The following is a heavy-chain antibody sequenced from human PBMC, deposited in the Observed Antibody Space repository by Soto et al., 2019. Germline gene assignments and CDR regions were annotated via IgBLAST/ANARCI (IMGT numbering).Heavy chain of an antibody. CDR1: GFNFGFFG. CDR3: GRGNLSFDFDP. V-gene: IGHV3-30*03. Sequence: QIQLVESGGDVVQPGRSLRLSCTASGFNFGFFGMHWVRQAPGKGLEWVAFISADGTNTYYAESVRGRFTLSRDNSMRTGYLQMNTLRDDDTGLYFCGRGNLSFDFDPWGRGTLVTVSS. J-gene: IGHJ4*02. D-gene: IGHD3-9*01. CDR2: ISADGTNT.